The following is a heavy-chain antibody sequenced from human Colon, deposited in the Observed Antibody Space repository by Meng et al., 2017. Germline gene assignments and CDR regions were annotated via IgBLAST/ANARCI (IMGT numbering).Heavy chain of an antibody. D-gene: IGHD3-10*01. J-gene: IGHJ4*02. CDR2: ISAHNGNT. CDR1: GYTFTNYG. CDR3: ARSEWFGENDY. V-gene: IGHV1-18*01. Sequence: ASVKVSCKASGYTFTNYGVNWVRAAPGQGLEWMGWISAHNGNTHYAQKFQGRVTLSTDTSTSTAYMELSSLRSDDTAAYYCARSEWFGENDYWGQG.